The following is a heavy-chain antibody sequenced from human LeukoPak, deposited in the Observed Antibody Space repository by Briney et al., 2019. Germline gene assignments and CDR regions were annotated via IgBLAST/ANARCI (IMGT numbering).Heavy chain of an antibody. CDR2: ISGSSGST. CDR3: AKDSEIAAAGSYWYFDL. Sequence: GGSLRLSCAASGFTFSSYAMSWVRQAPGRGLEWVSGISGSSGSTDYADSVKGRFTISRDNSKNTLYLQMNSLRAEDTAVYYCAKDSEIAAAGSYWYFDLWGRGTLVTVSS. CDR1: GFTFSSYA. J-gene: IGHJ2*01. V-gene: IGHV3-23*01. D-gene: IGHD6-13*01.